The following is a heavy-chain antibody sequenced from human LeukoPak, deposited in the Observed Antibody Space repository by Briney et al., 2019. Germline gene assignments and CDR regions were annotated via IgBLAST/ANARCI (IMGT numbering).Heavy chain of an antibody. J-gene: IGHJ4*02. V-gene: IGHV1-46*01. CDR2: SNPSGVGT. CDR3: AREESGGYFDY. D-gene: IGHD2-8*02. Sequence: ASVKVSCKASGGTFSSHAISWVRQAPGQGLEWMGVSNPSGVGTNYAQKFQGRVTMTRDTSTTTVYMELSSLRSEDTAVYYCAREESGGYFDYWGQGTLVTVSS. CDR1: GGTFSSHA.